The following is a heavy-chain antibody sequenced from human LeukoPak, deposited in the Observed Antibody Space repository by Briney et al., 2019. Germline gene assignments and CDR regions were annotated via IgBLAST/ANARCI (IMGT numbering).Heavy chain of an antibody. Sequence: GGSLRLSCAASGFTFSSYAMSWVRQAPGKGLEWVSAISGSGGSTYYADSVKGRFTISRDNSKNTLYLQMNSLRAEDTAVYYCAILPAAHYQGSFDYRGQGTLVTVSS. CDR3: AILPAAHYQGSFDY. V-gene: IGHV3-23*01. D-gene: IGHD2-2*01. J-gene: IGHJ4*02. CDR1: GFTFSSYA. CDR2: ISGSGGST.